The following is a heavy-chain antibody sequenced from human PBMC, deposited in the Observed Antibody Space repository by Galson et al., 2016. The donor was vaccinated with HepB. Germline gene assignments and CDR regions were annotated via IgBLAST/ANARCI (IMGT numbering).Heavy chain of an antibody. CDR3: ATVAAAGNLDL. CDR2: FDGEDDET. Sequence: SVKVSCKVSGYTLPDLSMHWVRQTPIKGLEWMGAFDGEDDETIAAPKFQGRVTMTEDTSTATFHMELSSLRAEDTAIYYCATVAAAGNLDLWGQGTLVTVSS. D-gene: IGHD6-13*01. V-gene: IGHV1-24*01. J-gene: IGHJ4*02. CDR1: GYTLPDLS.